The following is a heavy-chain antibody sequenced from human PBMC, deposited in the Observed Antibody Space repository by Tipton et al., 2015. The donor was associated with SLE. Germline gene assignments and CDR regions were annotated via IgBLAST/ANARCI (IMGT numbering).Heavy chain of an antibody. D-gene: IGHD6-19*01. CDR3: AREMDSSGPTFDY. J-gene: IGHJ4*02. V-gene: IGHV4-39*07. CDR2: IYYSGST. CDR1: GGSISGSPYY. Sequence: LRLSCTVSGGSISGSPYYWAWIRQPPGKGLEWIGSIYYSGSTYHNPSLKSRVTISVDTSKNQFSLKLSSVTAADTAVYYCAREMDSSGPTFDYWGQGTLVTVSS.